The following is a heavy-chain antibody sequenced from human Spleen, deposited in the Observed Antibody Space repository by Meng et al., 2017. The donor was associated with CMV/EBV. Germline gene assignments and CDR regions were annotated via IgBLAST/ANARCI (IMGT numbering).Heavy chain of an antibody. Sequence: EVQLGESGGGSVQPGGSLRLSCAAFGFTFSSYAMHWVRQAPGKGLEYVSAISSNGGSTYYANSVKGRFTISRDNSKNTLYLQMGSLRAEDMAVYYCARGSSGYPFDYWGQGTLVTVSS. CDR1: GFTFSSYA. J-gene: IGHJ4*02. CDR2: ISSNGGST. D-gene: IGHD3-22*01. CDR3: ARGSSGYPFDY. V-gene: IGHV3-64*01.